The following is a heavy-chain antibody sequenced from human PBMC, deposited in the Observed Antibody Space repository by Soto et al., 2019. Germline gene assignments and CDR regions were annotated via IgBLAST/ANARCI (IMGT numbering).Heavy chain of an antibody. V-gene: IGHV4-30-4*01. D-gene: IGHD2-2*01. CDR3: ARERPDGTRLDP. J-gene: IGHJ5*02. CDR2: IYYSGNT. CDR1: GGSISSGDYY. Sequence: QVQLQESGPGLVKPSQTLSLTCTVSGGSISSGDYYWSWIRQPPGKGLEWIGYIYYSGNTYYSPSRXSXXAISVDPSTNQFSLKLSSVTAADTAVYYWARERPDGTRLDPWGQGTLVTVSS.